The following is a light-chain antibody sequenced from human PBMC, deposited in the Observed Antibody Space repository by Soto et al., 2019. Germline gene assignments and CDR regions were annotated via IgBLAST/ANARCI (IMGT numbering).Light chain of an antibody. CDR2: EVS. Sequence: QSALTQPPSASGSPGQSVTISCTGTSSDVGAYNFVSWYQQHPGKAPKLLICEVSERPSGVPDRFSGSKSGNTASLTVSGLQAADEADYYCSSYAGNYTWVFGGGTKVTVL. V-gene: IGLV2-8*01. CDR1: SSDVGAYNF. CDR3: SSYAGNYTWV. J-gene: IGLJ3*02.